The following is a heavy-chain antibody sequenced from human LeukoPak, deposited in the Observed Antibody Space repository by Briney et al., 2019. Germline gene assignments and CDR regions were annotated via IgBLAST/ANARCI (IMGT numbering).Heavy chain of an antibody. Sequence: GGSLRLSCAASGFTVSSNYMSWVRQAPGKGLEWVSVIYSGGSTYYADSVKGRFTISRDNSKNTLYLQMNSLRAEDTAVYYCARPGDYYDSSGYDYWGQGTLVTVSS. CDR1: GFTVSSNY. J-gene: IGHJ4*02. CDR3: ARPGDYYDSSGYDY. V-gene: IGHV3-66*04. D-gene: IGHD3-22*01. CDR2: IYSGGST.